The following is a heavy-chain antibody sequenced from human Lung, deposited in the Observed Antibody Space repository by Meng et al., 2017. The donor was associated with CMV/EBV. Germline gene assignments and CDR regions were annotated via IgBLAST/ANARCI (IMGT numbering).Heavy chain of an antibody. CDR3: ARGYCSGGSCPVFDP. D-gene: IGHD2-15*01. J-gene: IGHJ5*02. V-gene: IGHV1-8*01. Sequence: AVKKPGASGKVSCKAAGYTFTSYDINWVRQATGQGLEWMGWMNPNSGNTGYAQKFQGRVTMTRNTSISTAYMELSSLRSEDTAVYYCARGYCSGGSCPVFDPWGQGTLVTVSS. CDR2: MNPNSGNT. CDR1: GYTFTSYD.